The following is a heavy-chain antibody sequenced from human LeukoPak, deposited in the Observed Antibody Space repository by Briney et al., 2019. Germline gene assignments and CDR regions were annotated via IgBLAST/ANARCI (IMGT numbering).Heavy chain of an antibody. CDR2: INPNSGGT. CDR1: GYTFTGYY. D-gene: IGHD6-13*01. Sequence: GASVKVSCKASGYTFTGYYMHWVRQAPGQGLEWMGWINPNSGGTNYAQKLQGRVTMTTDTSTSTAYMELRSLRSDDTAVYYCARLYSSSWYYFDYWGQGTLVTVSS. V-gene: IGHV1-2*02. CDR3: ARLYSSSWYYFDY. J-gene: IGHJ4*02.